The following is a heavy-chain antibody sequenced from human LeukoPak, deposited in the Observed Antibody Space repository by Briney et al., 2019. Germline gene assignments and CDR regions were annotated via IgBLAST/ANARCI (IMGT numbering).Heavy chain of an antibody. CDR1: GFTFSSHW. V-gene: IGHV3-7*01. J-gene: IGHJ5*02. CDR3: AREGDSSSVGWFDP. CDR2: IKQDGTEI. Sequence: GGSLRLSCAASGFTFSSHWMSWVRQAPGKGPEWVANIKQDGTEIYYVDSVKGRFTISRDNAKNSLYLQMNSLRDEDTAVYYCAREGDSSSVGWFDPWGQGTLVTVSS. D-gene: IGHD6-13*01.